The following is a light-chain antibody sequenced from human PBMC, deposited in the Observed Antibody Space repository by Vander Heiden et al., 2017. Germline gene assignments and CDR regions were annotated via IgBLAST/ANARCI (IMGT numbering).Light chain of an antibody. V-gene: IGKV1-39*01. Sequence: DIPMTQSPSSLSAPVGDRVTITCRASQSISSSLNWYQQKPGKAPKLLIYAASSLQSGVPSRFSGSGSGTDFTLTISSLQPEDFATYYCQQSYSTPWTFGQGTKVEIK. J-gene: IGKJ1*01. CDR1: QSISSS. CDR3: QQSYSTPWT. CDR2: AAS.